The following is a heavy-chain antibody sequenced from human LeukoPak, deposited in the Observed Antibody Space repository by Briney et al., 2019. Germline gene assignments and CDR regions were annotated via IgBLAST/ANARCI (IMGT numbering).Heavy chain of an antibody. CDR2: ISGSSSYI. J-gene: IGHJ3*02. V-gene: IGHV3-21*04. D-gene: IGHD3-9*01. CDR1: GFSFRSYS. CDR3: ARSSHYDILTGYSEEDAFDI. Sequence: GGSLRLSCAASGFSFRSYSMNWVRQAPGKGLEWVSFISGSSSYIYYADSVKGRFTISRDNAKNTLYLQMNSLRVEDTAVYYCARSSHYDILTGYSEEDAFDIWGQGTMVTVSS.